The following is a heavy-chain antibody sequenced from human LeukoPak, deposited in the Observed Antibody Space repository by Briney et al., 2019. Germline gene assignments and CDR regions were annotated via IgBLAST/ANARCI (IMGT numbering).Heavy chain of an antibody. Sequence: GGPLRLSCAASGFTFSSYAMSWVRQAPGKGLEWVSAISGSGGSTYYADSVKGRFTISRDNSKNTLYLQMNSLRAEDTAVYYCAKVTGYCSSTSCYTSNWFDPWGQGTLVTVSS. V-gene: IGHV3-23*01. CDR3: AKVTGYCSSTSCYTSNWFDP. CDR1: GFTFSSYA. D-gene: IGHD2-2*02. J-gene: IGHJ5*02. CDR2: ISGSGGST.